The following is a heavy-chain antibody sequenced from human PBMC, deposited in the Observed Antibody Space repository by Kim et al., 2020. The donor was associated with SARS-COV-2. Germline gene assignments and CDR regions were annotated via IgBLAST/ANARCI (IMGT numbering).Heavy chain of an antibody. CDR3: ARDRENYGDFDY. D-gene: IGHD4-17*01. CDR2: IWYDGSNK. J-gene: IGHJ4*02. Sequence: GGSLRLSCAASGFTFSSYGMHWVRQAPGKGLEWVAVIWYDGSNKYYADSVKGRFTISRDNSKNTLYLQMNSLRAEDTAVYYCARDRENYGDFDYWGQGTLVTVSS. V-gene: IGHV3-33*01. CDR1: GFTFSSYG.